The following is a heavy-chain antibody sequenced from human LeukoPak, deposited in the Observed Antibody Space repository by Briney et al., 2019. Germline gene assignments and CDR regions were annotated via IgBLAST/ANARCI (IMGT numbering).Heavy chain of an antibody. CDR3: ARVPNYDFWSGYYNHAFDI. CDR2: ISAYNGNT. J-gene: IGHJ3*02. V-gene: IGHV1-18*01. Sequence: ASVKVSYKASGYTFTSYGISWVRQAPGQGLEWMGWISAYNGNTNYAQKLQGRVTMTTDTSTSTAYMELRSLRSDDTAVYYCARVPNYDFWSGYYNHAFDIWGQGTMVTVSS. CDR1: GYTFTSYG. D-gene: IGHD3-3*01.